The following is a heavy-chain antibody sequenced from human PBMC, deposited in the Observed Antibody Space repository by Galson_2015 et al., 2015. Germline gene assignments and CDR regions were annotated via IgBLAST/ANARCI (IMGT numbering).Heavy chain of an antibody. CDR1: GFTFSSYA. V-gene: IGHV3-30*01. CDR3: ASGKKRHYCSSTSCYFWYFDL. CDR2: ISYDGSNK. Sequence: SLRLSCAASGFTFSSYAMHWVRQAPGKGLEWVAVISYDGSNKYYADSVKGRFTISRDNSKNTLYLQMNSLRAEDTAVYYCASGKKRHYCSSTSCYFWYFDLWGRGTLITVSS. J-gene: IGHJ2*01. D-gene: IGHD2-2*01.